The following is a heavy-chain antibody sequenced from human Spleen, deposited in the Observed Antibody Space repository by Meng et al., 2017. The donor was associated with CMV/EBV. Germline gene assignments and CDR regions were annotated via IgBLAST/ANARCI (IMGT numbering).Heavy chain of an antibody. CDR2: ISHDGTVI. CDR3: SRDVNWDFFDY. V-gene: IGHV3-74*02. Sequence: VRLVESGGGVVQPGGSLSLSCAASGFTFSSYGMHWVRQVPGKGLVWVSRISHDGTVISYADSVKGRFTVSRDNAENTLFLQMSSLTADDTAIYYCSRDVNWDFFDYWGQGALVTVSS. D-gene: IGHD3-16*01. CDR1: GFTFSSYG. J-gene: IGHJ4*02.